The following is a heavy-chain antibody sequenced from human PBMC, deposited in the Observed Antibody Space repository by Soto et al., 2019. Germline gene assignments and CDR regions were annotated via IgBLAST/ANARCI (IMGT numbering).Heavy chain of an antibody. CDR2: IYYSGST. CDR3: ARLITIFGVGWFDP. D-gene: IGHD3-3*01. CDR1: GGSISSYY. V-gene: IGHV4-59*08. Sequence: SETLSLTCTVSGGSISSYYWSWIRQPPGKGLEWIGYIYYSGSTNYNPSLKSRVTISVDTSKNQFSLKLSSVTAADTAVYYCARLITIFGVGWFDPWGQGTLVTVSS. J-gene: IGHJ5*02.